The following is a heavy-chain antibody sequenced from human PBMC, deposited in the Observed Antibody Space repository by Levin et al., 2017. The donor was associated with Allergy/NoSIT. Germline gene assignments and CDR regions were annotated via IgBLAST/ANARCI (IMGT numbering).Heavy chain of an antibody. J-gene: IGHJ3*02. CDR2: IDPSDSYT. Sequence: GGSLRLSCKGSGYSFTSYWISWVRQMPGKGLEWMGRIDPSDSYTNYSPSFQGHVTISADKSISTAYLQWSSLKASDTAMYYCARHREGSGSYWPPEAFDIWGQGTMVTVSS. CDR3: ARHREGSGSYWPPEAFDI. CDR1: GYSFTSYW. D-gene: IGHD3-10*01. V-gene: IGHV5-10-1*01.